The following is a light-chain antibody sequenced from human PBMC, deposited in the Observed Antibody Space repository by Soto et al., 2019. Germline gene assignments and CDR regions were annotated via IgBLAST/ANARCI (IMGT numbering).Light chain of an antibody. CDR2: EVT. Sequence: QSALTQPASVSGSPGQSITISCTGTSSDVGGYKFVSWYQQHPGKAPKLMIYEVTNRPSGVSNRFSGSKSGNTASLTISGLQAEDEADYYCSSYTPSSPYAFGTGTKGAVL. CDR3: SSYTPSSPYA. CDR1: SSDVGGYKF. J-gene: IGLJ1*01. V-gene: IGLV2-14*01.